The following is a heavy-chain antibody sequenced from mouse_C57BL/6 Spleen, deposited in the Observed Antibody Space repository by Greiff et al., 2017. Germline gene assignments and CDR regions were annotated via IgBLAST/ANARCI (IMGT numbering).Heavy chain of an antibody. CDR3: ARREGRSYAMDY. CDR1: GYTFTSYW. Sequence: VQLQQPGAELVRPGSSVKLSSKASGYTFTSYWMHWVKQRPIQGLEWIGNIDPSDSETHYNQKFKDKATLTVDKSSSTAYMQLSSLTSEDSAVYYCARREGRSYAMDYWGQGTSVTVSS. D-gene: IGHD3-3*01. CDR2: IDPSDSET. J-gene: IGHJ4*01. V-gene: IGHV1-52*01.